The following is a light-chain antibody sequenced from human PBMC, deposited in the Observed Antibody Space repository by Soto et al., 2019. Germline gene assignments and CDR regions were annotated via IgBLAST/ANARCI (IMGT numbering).Light chain of an antibody. CDR1: SSNIGSNY. CDR3: AAWDDSLSGL. Sequence: QSVLTQPPSASGTPGQRVTISCSGSSSNIGSNYVYWYQHLPGTAPKLLIYRNNQRPSGVPDRFSGSKFGTSASLAISGLRSDDEADYYCAAWDDSLSGLFGGGTKLTVL. CDR2: RNN. J-gene: IGLJ2*01. V-gene: IGLV1-47*01.